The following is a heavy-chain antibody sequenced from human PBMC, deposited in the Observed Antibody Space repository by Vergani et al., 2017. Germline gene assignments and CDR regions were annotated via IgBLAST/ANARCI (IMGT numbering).Heavy chain of an antibody. CDR1: GYTFTSYY. CDR3: ATDANRGPRDYYYYYMDV. CDR2: INPSGGST. J-gene: IGHJ6*03. D-gene: IGHD1-14*01. Sequence: QVQLVQSGAEVKKPGASVKVSCKASGYTFTSYYMHWVRQAPGQGLEWMGIINPSGGSTSYAQKFQGRVTMTEDTSTDTAYMELSSLRSEDTAVYYCATDANRGPRDYYYYYMDVWGKGTTVTVSS. V-gene: IGHV1-46*01.